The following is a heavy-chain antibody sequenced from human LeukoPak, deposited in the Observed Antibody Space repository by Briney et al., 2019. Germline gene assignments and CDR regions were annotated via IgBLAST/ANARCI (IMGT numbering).Heavy chain of an antibody. CDR1: GGSISNSTYY. Sequence: PSETLSLTCTVSGGSISNSTYYWGWIRQPPEKGLEWIGSIYYSGNTYYNPSLKSRVTISVDTSKNQFSLKLSSVTAADTAVYYCAREGIAAGLDYFDYWGQGTLVTVSS. J-gene: IGHJ4*02. D-gene: IGHD6-13*01. CDR2: IYYSGNT. V-gene: IGHV4-39*07. CDR3: AREGIAAGLDYFDY.